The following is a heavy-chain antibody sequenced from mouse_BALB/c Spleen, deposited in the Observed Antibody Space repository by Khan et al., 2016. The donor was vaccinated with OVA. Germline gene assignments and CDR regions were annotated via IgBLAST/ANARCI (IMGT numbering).Heavy chain of an antibody. Sequence: EVQLQQSGPELMKPGASVKISCKASGYSFTSYYIHWVMESHGKSLEWIGYIDPFSGDTTYNKKFKGKATLTVDKSSSTAYILLSNLTSEDSAVYYCTRHGYVAWFTYWGQGPLVTVSA. V-gene: IGHV1S135*01. CDR3: TRHGYVAWFTY. J-gene: IGHJ3*01. CDR1: GYSFTSYY. CDR2: IDPFSGDT. D-gene: IGHD2-2*01.